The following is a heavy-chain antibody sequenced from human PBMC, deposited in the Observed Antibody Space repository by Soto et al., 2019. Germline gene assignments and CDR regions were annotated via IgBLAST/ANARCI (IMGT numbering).Heavy chain of an antibody. CDR3: ARHSNQLLGFDY. J-gene: IGHJ4*02. CDR2: IDPSDSYT. V-gene: IGHV5-10-1*01. Sequence: PGDPLMGYRRGSGYCFTSYWISWESKMPGKGLEWMGRIDPSDSYTNYSPSFQGHVTISADKSISTAYLQWSSLKASDTAMYYCARHSNQLLGFDYWGQGTLVTVSS. CDR1: GYCFTSYW. D-gene: IGHD2-2*01.